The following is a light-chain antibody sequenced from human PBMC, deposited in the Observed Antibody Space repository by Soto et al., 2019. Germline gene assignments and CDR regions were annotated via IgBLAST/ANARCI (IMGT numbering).Light chain of an antibody. CDR1: SSDVGSYNL. J-gene: IGLJ1*01. Sequence: QSVLTQPASVTGSPGQSITISCTGTSSDVGSYNLVSWYQQHPGKAPKLMNYEGSKRPSGVSNRFSGSKSGNTASRTISGLQAEDEADYYCCSYAGSSTFSYVFGTGTKVTVL. CDR3: CSYAGSSTFSYV. CDR2: EGS. V-gene: IGLV2-23*03.